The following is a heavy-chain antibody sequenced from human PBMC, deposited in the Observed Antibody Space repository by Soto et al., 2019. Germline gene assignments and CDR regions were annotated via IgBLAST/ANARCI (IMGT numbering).Heavy chain of an antibody. J-gene: IGHJ4*01. CDR3: ARSKELSGPNYFDS. CDR2: MNPSNGNA. Sequence: VSVKVSFKASGDTFFNYDINWVRQATGQALEWMGWMNPSNGNAGYAQKFQGRLTMTRKTSIRTAYMELNTLRYDDTAVYFCARSKELSGPNYFDSWG. V-gene: IGHV1-8*01. CDR1: GDTFFNYD. D-gene: IGHD1-26*01.